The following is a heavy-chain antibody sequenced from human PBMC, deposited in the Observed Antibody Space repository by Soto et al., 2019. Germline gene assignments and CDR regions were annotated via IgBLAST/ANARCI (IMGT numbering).Heavy chain of an antibody. Sequence: EVQLVESGGGLIQPGGSLRLSCAASGFTVSNNYMRWVRQAPGKGLEWGSLIYSGGSTHYADSVKGRFTISRDNSKNTLYLQMNSLRVDDTAVYYCARDPPGIAASGGGGWGQGTLVTVSS. V-gene: IGHV3-53*01. CDR1: GFTVSNNY. CDR3: ARDPPGIAASGGGG. CDR2: IYSGGST. J-gene: IGHJ4*02. D-gene: IGHD6-13*01.